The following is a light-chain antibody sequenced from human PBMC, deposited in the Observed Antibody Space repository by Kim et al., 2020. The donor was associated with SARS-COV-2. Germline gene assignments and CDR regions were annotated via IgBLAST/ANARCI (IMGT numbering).Light chain of an antibody. CDR3: QQYQT. CDR2: AAS. CDR1: QRVSSNY. J-gene: IGKJ1*01. Sequence: PGERATRSCRASQRVSSNYLSWYQLKPGQAPRLLIYAASKRASGIPDRFSGGGSGTDFTLIISGLEPEDFAVYFCQQYQTFGQGTKVDIK. V-gene: IGKV3-20*01.